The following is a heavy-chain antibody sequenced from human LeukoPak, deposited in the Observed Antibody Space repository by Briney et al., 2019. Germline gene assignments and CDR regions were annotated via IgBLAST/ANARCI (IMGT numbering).Heavy chain of an antibody. Sequence: PSETLSLTCAVYGGSFSGYYWSWIRQPPGKGLEWIGEINHSGSTNYNPSLKSRVTISVDTSKNQFSLKLSSVTAADTAVYYYARGQDYGEKYNWFDPWGQGTLVTVSS. CDR1: GGSFSGYY. CDR2: INHSGST. CDR3: ARGQDYGEKYNWFDP. V-gene: IGHV4-34*01. D-gene: IGHD4-17*01. J-gene: IGHJ5*02.